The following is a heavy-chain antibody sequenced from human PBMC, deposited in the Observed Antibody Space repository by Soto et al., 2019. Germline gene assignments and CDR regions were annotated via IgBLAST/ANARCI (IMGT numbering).Heavy chain of an antibody. CDR3: ATGYGGNSGNHDY. Sequence: ASVKVSCKASGYTFTSHGINWVRQAPGQGLEWMGWISGYNGETIYAQKFQGRVTMTEDTSTDTAYMELSSLRSEDTAVYYCATGYGGNSGNHDYWGQGTLVTASS. V-gene: IGHV1-18*04. CDR1: GYTFTSHG. CDR2: ISGYNGET. J-gene: IGHJ4*02. D-gene: IGHD4-17*01.